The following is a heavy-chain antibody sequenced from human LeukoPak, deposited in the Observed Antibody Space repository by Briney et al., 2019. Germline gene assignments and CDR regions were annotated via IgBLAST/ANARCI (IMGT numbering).Heavy chain of an antibody. CDR2: IYHSGST. V-gene: IGHV4-38-2*01. Sequence: PSETLSLTCAVSGYSISSGYYWGWIRQPPGKGLEWIGSIYHSGSTYYNPSLKSRVTISVDTSKSQFSLKLSSVTAADTAVYYCARVERLFPDYWGQGTLVTVSS. J-gene: IGHJ4*02. D-gene: IGHD1-1*01. CDR3: ARVERLFPDY. CDR1: GYSISSGYY.